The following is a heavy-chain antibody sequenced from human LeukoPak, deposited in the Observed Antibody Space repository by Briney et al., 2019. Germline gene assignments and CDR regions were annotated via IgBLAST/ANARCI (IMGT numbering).Heavy chain of an antibody. CDR1: GFTFSSYA. CDR2: INGDSSSR. J-gene: IGHJ6*03. CDR3: ARDLGVPTIVDYMDV. V-gene: IGHV3-21*01. D-gene: IGHD3-10*01. Sequence: GGSLRLSCAASGFTFSSYAMSWVRQAPGKGLEWISYINGDSSSRLNADSVKGRFTISRDNAKNSLYLQMSSLRAEDTAVYYCARDLGVPTIVDYMDVWGKGTTVTVSS.